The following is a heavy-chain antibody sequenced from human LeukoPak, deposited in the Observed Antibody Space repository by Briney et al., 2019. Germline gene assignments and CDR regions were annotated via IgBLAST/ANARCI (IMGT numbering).Heavy chain of an antibody. CDR1: GFTFSSYG. V-gene: IGHV3-23*01. Sequence: GGTLRLSCAASGFTFSSYGMSWVRQAPGKGLEWVSAISGSGGSTYYADSVKGRFTISRDNSKNTLYLQMNSLGAEDTAVYYCAKFPGSGYDYLDHWGQGTLVTVSS. D-gene: IGHD5-12*01. CDR3: AKFPGSGYDYLDH. J-gene: IGHJ4*02. CDR2: ISGSGGST.